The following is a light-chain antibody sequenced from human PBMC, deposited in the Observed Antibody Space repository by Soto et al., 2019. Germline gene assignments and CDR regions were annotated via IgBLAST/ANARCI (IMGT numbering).Light chain of an antibody. CDR1: SSDVGGYNY. CDR3: SSYAGINNFKV. CDR2: EVS. J-gene: IGLJ1*01. Sequence: QSALTQPPSASGSPGQSVTISCTGTSSDVGGYNYVSWYQQHPGKAPKLMIYEVSKRPSGVTDRFSGSKSGNTASLTVSGLQAEDEADYYCSSYAGINNFKVFGTGTKLTVL. V-gene: IGLV2-8*01.